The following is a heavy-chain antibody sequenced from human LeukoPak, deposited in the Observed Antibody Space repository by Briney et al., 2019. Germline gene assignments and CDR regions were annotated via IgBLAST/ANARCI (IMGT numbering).Heavy chain of an antibody. V-gene: IGHV4-34*01. D-gene: IGHD3-22*01. J-gene: IGHJ5*02. CDR2: ISHSGST. Sequence: SETLSLTCAVSGGSLSGYSWSWIRQAPGQGLEWFGEISHSGSTTYNPSLQSRLSMSIDTSKNQFSMKLTSVTAADTAVYYCARVCLEITMIVVVFMPPQVWFDPWGQGTLVTVSA. CDR1: GGSLSGYS. CDR3: ARVCLEITMIVVVFMPPQVWFDP.